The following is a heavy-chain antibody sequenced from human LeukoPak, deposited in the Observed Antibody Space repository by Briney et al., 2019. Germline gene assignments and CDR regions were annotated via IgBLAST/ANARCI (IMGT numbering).Heavy chain of an antibody. V-gene: IGHV7-4-1*02. J-gene: IGHJ6*03. CDR2: INTNTGNP. CDR1: GYTFTSYA. Sequence: ASVKVSCKASGYTFTSYAMNWVRQAPGQGLEWMGWINTNTGNPTYAQGFTGRFVFSLDTSVSTAYLQISSLKAEDTAVYYCARAEYDFRYYYYYMDVWGKGTTVTVS. CDR3: ARAEYDFRYYYYYMDV. D-gene: IGHD3-3*01.